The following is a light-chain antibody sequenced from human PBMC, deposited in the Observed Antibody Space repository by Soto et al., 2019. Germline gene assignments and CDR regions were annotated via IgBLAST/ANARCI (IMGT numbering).Light chain of an antibody. CDR2: DAS. V-gene: IGKV1-33*01. CDR1: QDINIY. CDR3: QQYDILPIT. J-gene: IGKJ5*01. Sequence: DIQMTQSPSSLFASVGERVTITXQATQDINIYLNWYQQKPGKAPNLLIYDASNLEIGVPSRFSGSGSGTHFTFTISSLQTEDIGTYYCQQYDILPITFGRGTRLEIK.